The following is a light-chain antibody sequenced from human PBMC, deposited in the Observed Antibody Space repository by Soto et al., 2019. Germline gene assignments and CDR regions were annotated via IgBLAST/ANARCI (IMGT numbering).Light chain of an antibody. CDR2: EVS. CDR1: SSDVGGYNY. J-gene: IGLJ3*02. CDR3: SSYAGSNNWV. Sequence: QCALTQPPSASGSPGQSVTISCTGTSSDVGGYNYVSWYQQHPGKAPKLMIYEVSKRPSGVPDRFSGSKSGNTASLTVSGLQAEDEADYYCSSYAGSNNWVIGGGTKLTVL. V-gene: IGLV2-8*01.